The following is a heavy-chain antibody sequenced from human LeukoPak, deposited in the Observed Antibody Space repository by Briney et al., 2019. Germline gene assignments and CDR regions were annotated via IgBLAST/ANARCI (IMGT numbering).Heavy chain of an antibody. D-gene: IGHD5-18*01. J-gene: IGHJ4*02. Sequence: SETLSLTCTVSGGSISSGSYYWSWIRQPAGKGLEWIGRIYTSGSTNYNPSPKSRVTISIDTSKNQFSLKLSSVTAADTAVYYCASGAPRSGFYWGQGTLVTVSS. V-gene: IGHV4-61*02. CDR3: ASGAPRSGFY. CDR1: GGSISSGSYY. CDR2: IYTSGST.